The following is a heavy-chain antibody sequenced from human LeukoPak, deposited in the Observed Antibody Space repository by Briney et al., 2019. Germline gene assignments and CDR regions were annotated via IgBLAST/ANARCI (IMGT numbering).Heavy chain of an antibody. J-gene: IGHJ4*02. CDR1: GGSFSGYY. V-gene: IGHV4-34*01. D-gene: IGHD5-18*01. CDR2: ISHSGST. Sequence: KASETLSLTCAVYGGSFSGYYWSWIRQPPGKGLEWIGEISHSGSTNYNPSLKSRVTISVDTSKNQFSLKLSSVTAADTAVYYCARSHRRGNSYGQYPGDYWGQGTLVTVSS. CDR3: ARSHRRGNSYGQYPGDY.